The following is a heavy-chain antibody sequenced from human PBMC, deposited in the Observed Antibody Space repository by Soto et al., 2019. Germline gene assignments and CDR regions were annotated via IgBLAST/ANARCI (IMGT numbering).Heavy chain of an antibody. V-gene: IGHV1-69*06. J-gene: IGHJ6*02. D-gene: IGHD3-16*01. CDR1: GGTFSSHA. CDR2: ITPIFGTA. CDR3: ARGDDFDYYYGVDV. Sequence: EASVKFSCKASGGTFSSHAISWVRQALGHGLEWMGGITPIFGTANYAQKFQGRVTITADKFTNTAYMELSSLTSEDTAVYYCARGDDFDYYYGVDVWGQGTTVTVSS.